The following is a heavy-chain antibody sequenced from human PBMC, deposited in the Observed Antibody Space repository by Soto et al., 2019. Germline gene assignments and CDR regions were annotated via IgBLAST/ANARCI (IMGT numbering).Heavy chain of an antibody. CDR3: ARDQSSIYGDSDY. CDR2: INTYNDNT. V-gene: IGHV1-18*01. D-gene: IGHD4-17*01. CDR1: GYTFINYG. Sequence: GASVKVSCKASGYTFINYGISWVRQAPGQGLEWMAWINTYNDNTNYAQKLQGRVTMTTDTSTSTAYMELRSLRSDDTAVYYCARDQSSIYGDSDYWGQGTLVTVSS. J-gene: IGHJ4*02.